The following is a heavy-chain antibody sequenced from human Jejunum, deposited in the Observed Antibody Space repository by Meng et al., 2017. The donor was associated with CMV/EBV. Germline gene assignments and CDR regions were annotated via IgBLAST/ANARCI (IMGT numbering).Heavy chain of an antibody. J-gene: IGHJ4*03. CDR3: VRHRGYEM. D-gene: IGHD2-2*01. CDR1: GYSFGDYW. CDR2: IRTDGSET. Sequence: ISGRNLGYSFGDYWLGWVRQMPGKGLEWMGIIRTDGSETQYSPSVQGQVTMSVDTSDTTAYLQWANLKASDTAIYFCVRHRGYEMWGQGTRVTVSS. V-gene: IGHV5-51*01.